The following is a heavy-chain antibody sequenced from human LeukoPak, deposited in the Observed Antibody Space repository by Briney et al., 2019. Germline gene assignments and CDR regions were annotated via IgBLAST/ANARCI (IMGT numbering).Heavy chain of an antibody. CDR1: GGSISSGGYS. D-gene: IGHD2-15*01. J-gene: IGHJ5*02. Sequence: SQTLSLTCAVSGGSISSGGYSWSWIRQPPGKGLEWIGYIYHSGSTYCNPSLKSRVTISVDRSKNQFSLKLSSVTAADTAVYYCASRYCSGGSCYWFDPWGQGTLVTVSS. V-gene: IGHV4-30-2*01. CDR3: ASRYCSGGSCYWFDP. CDR2: IYHSGST.